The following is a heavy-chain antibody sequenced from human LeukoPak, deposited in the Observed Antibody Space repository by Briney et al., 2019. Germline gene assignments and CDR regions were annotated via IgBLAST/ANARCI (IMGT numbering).Heavy chain of an antibody. V-gene: IGHV4-39*07. CDR2: IYYSGST. Sequence: SETLSLTCTVSGGSISSSSYYWGWIRQPPGTGLEWIGSIYYSGSTYYNPSLKSRVTISVDTSKNQFSLKLSSVTAADTAVYYCARHSSGWYDFDYWGQGTLVTVSS. J-gene: IGHJ4*02. CDR1: GGSISSSSYY. D-gene: IGHD6-19*01. CDR3: ARHSSGWYDFDY.